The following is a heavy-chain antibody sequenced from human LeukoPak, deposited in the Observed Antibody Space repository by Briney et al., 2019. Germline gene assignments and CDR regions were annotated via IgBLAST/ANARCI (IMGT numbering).Heavy chain of an antibody. V-gene: IGHV4-59*08. CDR1: GGSISSYY. D-gene: IGHD6-19*01. Sequence: SETLSLTCTVSGGSISSYYWSWIRQPPGKGLEWIGYIYYSGSTNYNPSLKSRVTISVDTSKNQFSLNLSSVTAADTAVYYCARQAAYGSGWGIDYWGQGTLVTVSS. CDR2: IYYSGST. CDR3: ARQAAYGSGWGIDY. J-gene: IGHJ4*02.